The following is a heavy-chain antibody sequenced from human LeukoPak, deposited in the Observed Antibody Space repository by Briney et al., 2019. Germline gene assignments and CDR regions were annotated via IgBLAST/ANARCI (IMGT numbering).Heavy chain of an antibody. D-gene: IGHD1-1*01. V-gene: IGHV4-59*01. Sequence: SETLSLTCTVSGGSISSFYWSWIRQPPGKGLEWIGYIYSSGSTKYNPSLKSRVTMSVDTSKNQFSLKVSFVTAADTAVYFCAREGTTGWAFWGQGTLVTVSS. CDR3: AREGTTGWAF. CDR2: IYSSGST. J-gene: IGHJ4*02. CDR1: GGSISSFY.